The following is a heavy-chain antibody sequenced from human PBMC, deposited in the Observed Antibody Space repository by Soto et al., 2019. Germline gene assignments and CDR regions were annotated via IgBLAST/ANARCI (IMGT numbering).Heavy chain of an antibody. CDR1: GGSISSSSYY. Sequence: CTVSGGSISSSSYYWGWIRQPPGKGMEWMGSIYYSGSTYYNQSLKSRVTISVDTSKNQFSLKLSSVTAADTAVYYFAIADIVVVPAAFSGGIYFDYWGQGTLVTVSS. J-gene: IGHJ4*02. V-gene: IGHV4-39*01. D-gene: IGHD2-2*01. CDR3: AIADIVVVPAAFSGGIYFDY. CDR2: IYYSGST.